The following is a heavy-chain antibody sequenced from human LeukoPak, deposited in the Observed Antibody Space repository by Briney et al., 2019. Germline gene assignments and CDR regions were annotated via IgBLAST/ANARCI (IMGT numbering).Heavy chain of an antibody. CDR2: ISSRSSTI. V-gene: IGHV3-48*01. J-gene: IGHJ4*02. D-gene: IGHD2-15*01. Sequence: GGSLRLSCAASGFSFSSYSMNWVRQAPGEGLEWVSYISSRSSTIYYADSVKGRFTISRDNAKNSLSLQMNSLRAEDTAVYYCARDYDCSGGTCYSYYFDYWGQGTQVTVSS. CDR1: GFSFSSYS. CDR3: ARDYDCSGGTCYSYYFDY.